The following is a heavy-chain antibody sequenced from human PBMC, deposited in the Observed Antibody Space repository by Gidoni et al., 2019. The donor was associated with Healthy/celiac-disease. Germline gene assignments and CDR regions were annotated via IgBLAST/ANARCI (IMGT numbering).Heavy chain of an antibody. CDR1: GFTFSSYS. V-gene: IGHV3-21*01. J-gene: IGHJ6*02. CDR3: ARDGEQWLVHYYGMDV. D-gene: IGHD6-19*01. Sequence: EVQLVESGGGLVKPGGSLSLSCAASGFTFSSYSMNWVRQAPGKGLEWVSSISSSSSYIYYADSVKGRFTISRDNAKNSLYLQMNSLRAEDTAVYYCARDGEQWLVHYYGMDVWGQGTTVTVSS. CDR2: ISSSSSYI.